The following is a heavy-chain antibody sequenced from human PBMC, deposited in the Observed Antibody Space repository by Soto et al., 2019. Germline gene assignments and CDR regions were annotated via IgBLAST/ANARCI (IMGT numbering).Heavy chain of an antibody. CDR2: INPSGGST. Sequence: ASVKVSCKASGYTFTSYYMHWVRQAPGQGLEWMGIINPSGGSTSYAQKFQGRVTMTRDTSTSTVYMELSSLRPEDTAVYYCARDIETRITIFGVVPNYGMDVWGQGTTVTVSS. CDR1: GYTFTSYY. J-gene: IGHJ6*02. D-gene: IGHD3-3*01. V-gene: IGHV1-46*01. CDR3: ARDIETRITIFGVVPNYGMDV.